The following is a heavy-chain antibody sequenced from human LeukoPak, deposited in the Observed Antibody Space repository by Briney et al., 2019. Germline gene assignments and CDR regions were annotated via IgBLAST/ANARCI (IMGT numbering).Heavy chain of an antibody. V-gene: IGHV3-30*04. CDR1: GFTFSSYA. CDR2: ISDDGSNK. D-gene: IGHD2-2*03. CDR3: ARVDDLDAFDI. Sequence: GGSLRLSCAASGFTFSSYAMHWVRQAPGKGLEWVAVISDDGSNKYYADSMKGRFTTSRDNSKNTLYLQMNSLRAEDTAVYYCARVDDLDAFDIWGQGTMVTVSS. J-gene: IGHJ3*02.